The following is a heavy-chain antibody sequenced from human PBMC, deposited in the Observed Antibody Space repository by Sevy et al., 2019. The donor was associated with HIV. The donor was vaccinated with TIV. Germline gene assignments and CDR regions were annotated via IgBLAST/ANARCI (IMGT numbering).Heavy chain of an antibody. V-gene: IGHV4-59*11. D-gene: IGHD3-22*01. Sequence: SETLSLTCAISGGSISGHYWGWIRQPPGKGLEWIAYIYDSGSSNYNPSLSGRVTISVDTSKNQFSLRLSSVTAADTAVYYCARGGALTYYDTTGFQNYFDSWGPGTLVTVSS. CDR3: ARGGALTYYDTTGFQNYFDS. CDR1: GGSISGHY. CDR2: IYDSGSS. J-gene: IGHJ4*02.